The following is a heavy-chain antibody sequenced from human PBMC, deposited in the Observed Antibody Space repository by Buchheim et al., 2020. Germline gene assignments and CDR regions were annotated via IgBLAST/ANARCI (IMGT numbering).Heavy chain of an antibody. D-gene: IGHD6-19*01. J-gene: IGHJ4*02. CDR2: IKQDGSEQ. V-gene: IGHV3-7*01. CDR1: GITFSNHW. CDR3: VRGSGWLHDY. Sequence: EVQLVESGGGLVQPGGSLRLSCAASGITFSNHWMSWVRQAPGKEPEWVAIIKQDGSEQFYVDSVKGRFTISRDNAKNSLYLQMHSLRAEDTAVYYCVRGSGWLHDYWGQGTL.